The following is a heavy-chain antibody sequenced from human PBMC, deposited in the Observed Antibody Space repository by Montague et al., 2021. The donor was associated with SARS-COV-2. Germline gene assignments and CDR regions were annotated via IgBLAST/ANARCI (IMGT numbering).Heavy chain of an antibody. CDR3: AREVGRGYSGYEGEY. D-gene: IGHD5-12*01. V-gene: IGHV4-39*07. J-gene: IGHJ4*02. CDR1: GGSISRNSYY. CDR2: IFSSGST. Sequence: SETLSLTCTVSGGSISRNSYYWGWIRQPPGKGLEWIGTIFSSGSTNYSPSFKSRVTISVDTSKNQFSLKLSSVTAADTAVYYCAREVGRGYSGYEGEYWGQGTLVTVSS.